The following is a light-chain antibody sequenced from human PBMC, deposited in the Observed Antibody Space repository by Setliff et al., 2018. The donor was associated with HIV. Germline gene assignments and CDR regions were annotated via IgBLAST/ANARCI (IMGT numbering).Light chain of an antibody. V-gene: IGLV2-14*01. CDR3: SSYTTSSTVL. Sequence: QSALTQPASVSGSPGQSITISCTGTSSEVGAYNYVSWYQQHPGKAPKLMIYEVNNRPSGVSNRFSGSKSGNTAPLTISGLQAEDEADYYCSSYTTSSTVLFGGGTKGTVL. CDR2: EVN. CDR1: SSEVGAYNY. J-gene: IGLJ3*02.